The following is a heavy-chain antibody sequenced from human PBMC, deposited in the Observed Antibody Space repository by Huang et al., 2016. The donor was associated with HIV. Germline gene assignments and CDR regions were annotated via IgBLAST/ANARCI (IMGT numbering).Heavy chain of an antibody. J-gene: IGHJ5*02. CDR1: GFTFSSYA. D-gene: IGHD6-25*01. CDR3: VKFTIDDSSVAA. V-gene: IGHV3-30*02. CDR2: IQFGGVNK. Sequence: QVQLVESGGGVVQPGGSLRLSCAATGFTFSSYAMHWVRQAPGKGLGGVAYIQFGGVNKNHADSGKGRFTISRDNSKNALYLQISSLRAEDTAVYYCVKFTIDDSSVAAWGQGTLVTVS.